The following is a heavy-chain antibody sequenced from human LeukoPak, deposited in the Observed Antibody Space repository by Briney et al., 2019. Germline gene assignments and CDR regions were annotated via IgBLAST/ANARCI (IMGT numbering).Heavy chain of an antibody. CDR1: GGSISSADYY. CDR2: IYYSGST. J-gene: IGHJ4*02. D-gene: IGHD5-24*01. V-gene: IGHV4-30-4*08. Sequence: SQTLSLXCTVSGGSISSADYYWSWIRQPPGKGLEWIGYIYYSGSTYYNPSLKSRVTLSVDTSNNQFSLRLSSVTAADTAVYYCARARDTNPFDYWGQGTLVTVSS. CDR3: ARARDTNPFDY.